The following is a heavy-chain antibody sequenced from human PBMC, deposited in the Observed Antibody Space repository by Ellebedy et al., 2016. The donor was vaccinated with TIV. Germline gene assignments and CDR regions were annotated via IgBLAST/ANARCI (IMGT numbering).Heavy chain of an antibody. J-gene: IGHJ4*02. CDR1: GFRFNNYA. CDR3: ARENQYY. CDR2: ISHDGINK. D-gene: IGHD1-14*01. Sequence: GGSLRLSCAASGFRFNNYAMHWVRQAPGKGPEWVAVISHDGINKYYADSVKGRFTISRDNSKNALYLQMNSLQPEDTAVYYCARENQYYWGQGTLVTVSS. V-gene: IGHV3-30*01.